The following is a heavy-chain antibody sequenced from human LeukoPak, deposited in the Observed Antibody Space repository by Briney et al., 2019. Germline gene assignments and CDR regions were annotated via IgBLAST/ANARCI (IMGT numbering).Heavy chain of an antibody. CDR1: GGSISSGSYY. V-gene: IGHV4-61*02. D-gene: IGHD1-14*01. J-gene: IGHJ4*02. Sequence: SQTLSLTCTVSGGSISSGSYYWSWIRQPAGKGLEWIGRIYTSGSTNYNPSLKSRVTISVDTSKNQFSLKLSSVTAADTAVYYCARDTSDPDGFVGAFDYWGQGTLVTVSS. CDR3: ARDTSDPDGFVGAFDY. CDR2: IYTSGST.